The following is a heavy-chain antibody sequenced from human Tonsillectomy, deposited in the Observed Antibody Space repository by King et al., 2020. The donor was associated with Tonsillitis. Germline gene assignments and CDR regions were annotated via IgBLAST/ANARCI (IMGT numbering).Heavy chain of an antibody. Sequence: VQLVQSGGGVVQPGRSLRLSCAASGFTFSSYGMHWVRQAPGKGLEWVAVISYDGSHKYSADSVKGRFTISRDNSKNTLYLQMNSLRAEDTAVYYCAKDPPPMGVEWGQGTLVTVSS. J-gene: IGHJ4*02. CDR1: GFTFSSYG. D-gene: IGHD3-10*01. CDR2: ISYDGSHK. V-gene: IGHV3-30*18. CDR3: AKDPPPMGVE.